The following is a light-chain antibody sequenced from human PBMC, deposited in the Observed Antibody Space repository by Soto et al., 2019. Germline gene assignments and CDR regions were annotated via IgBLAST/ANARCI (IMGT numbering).Light chain of an antibody. CDR3: QSYDSSLSGYV. V-gene: IGLV1-40*01. CDR1: SSNIGAGYE. Sequence: QAVVKQPPSVSEAPGQRVTISCTGSSSNIGAGYEAHWYQQVPGTAPKLLIYENNNRPSGVPDRFSGSKSGTSASLAITGLQAEDEAEYYCQSYDSSLSGYVFGTGTKLTVL. J-gene: IGLJ1*01. CDR2: ENN.